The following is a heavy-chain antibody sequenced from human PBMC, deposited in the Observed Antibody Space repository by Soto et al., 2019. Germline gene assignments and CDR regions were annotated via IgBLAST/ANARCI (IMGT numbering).Heavy chain of an antibody. V-gene: IGHV1-8*01. CDR1: GYTFTSYD. CDR3: ARGGHLLGSYYFDY. CDR2: MNPNSGNT. D-gene: IGHD3-10*01. Sequence: ASVKVSCKASGYTFTSYDINWVRQATGQGLEWMGWMNPNSGNTGYAQKFQGRVTMTRNTSISTAYMELSSLRSEDTAVYYCARGGHLLGSYYFDYWGQGTLVTVSS. J-gene: IGHJ4*02.